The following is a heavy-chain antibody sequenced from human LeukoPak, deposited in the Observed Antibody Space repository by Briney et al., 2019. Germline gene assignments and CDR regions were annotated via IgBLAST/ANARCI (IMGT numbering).Heavy chain of an antibody. J-gene: IGHJ3*02. V-gene: IGHV1-69*04. CDR1: GGTFSSYT. CDR3: ARDLPYDSSGYSAAFDI. CDR2: IIPILGIA. D-gene: IGHD3-22*01. Sequence: GASVKVSCKASGGTFSSYTISWVRQAPGQGLEWMGRIIPILGIANYAQEFQGRVTITADKSTSTAYMELSSLRSEDTAVYHCARDLPYDSSGYSAAFDIWGQGTMVTVSS.